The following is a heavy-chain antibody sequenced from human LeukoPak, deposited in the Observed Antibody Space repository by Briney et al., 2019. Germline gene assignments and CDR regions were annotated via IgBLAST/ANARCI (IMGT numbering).Heavy chain of an antibody. J-gene: IGHJ4*02. V-gene: IGHV3-7*01. D-gene: IGHD6-19*01. CDR1: GFNFSAYW. CDR3: ARDPPSLEVAGYDY. Sequence: PGGSLRLSCAVSGFNFSAYWMSWVRQAPGKGLEWVANMNQDGSEKYYVDSLKGRFTISRDNAKNSLYLQMNSLRAEDTAVYYCARDPPSLEVAGYDYWGQGTLVTVSS. CDR2: MNQDGSEK.